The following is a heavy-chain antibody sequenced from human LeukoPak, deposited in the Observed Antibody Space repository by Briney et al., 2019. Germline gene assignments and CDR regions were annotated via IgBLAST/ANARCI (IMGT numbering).Heavy chain of an antibody. J-gene: IGHJ3*01. CDR3: ATFRFLGT. CDR2: IKPGGNDK. V-gene: IGHV3-7*03. D-gene: IGHD3-3*01. CDR1: GFTFSSYW. Sequence: PGGSLRLSCAASGFTFSSYWMTWVSQGPGKGLEWVANIKPGGNDKYYVDSVKGRFTISRDNVKNSLYLQMNSLRAEDTAIYYCATFRFLGTWGQGTMVTVSP.